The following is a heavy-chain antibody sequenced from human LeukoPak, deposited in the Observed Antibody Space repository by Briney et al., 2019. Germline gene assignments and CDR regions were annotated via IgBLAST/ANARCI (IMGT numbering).Heavy chain of an antibody. V-gene: IGHV1-2*02. J-gene: IGHJ4*02. CDR2: INPNSGGT. CDR3: ARLEISWYLFDY. CDR1: GYTFTGYY. Sequence: ASVKVSCKASGYTFTGYYMHWVRQAPGQGLEWMGWINPNSGGTNYAQKFQGRVTMTRDTSISTAYMELSRLRSDDTAVYYRARLEISWYLFDYWGQGTLVTVSS. D-gene: IGHD6-13*01.